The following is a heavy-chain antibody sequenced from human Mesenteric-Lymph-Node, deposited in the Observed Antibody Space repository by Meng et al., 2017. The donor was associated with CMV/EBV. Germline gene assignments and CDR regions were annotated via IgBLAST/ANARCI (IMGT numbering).Heavy chain of an antibody. CDR1: GFTFSSYW. J-gene: IGHJ1*01. V-gene: IGHV3-7*01. CDR2: IKQDGSEK. CDR3: ARDLYGSGSYSREYFQH. Sequence: GESLKISCAASGFTFSSYWMSWVRQAPGKGLEWVANIKQDGSEKYYVDSVKGRFTISRDNAKNSLYLQMNSLRAEDTAVYYCARDLYGSGSYSREYFQHWGQGTLVTVSS. D-gene: IGHD3-10*01.